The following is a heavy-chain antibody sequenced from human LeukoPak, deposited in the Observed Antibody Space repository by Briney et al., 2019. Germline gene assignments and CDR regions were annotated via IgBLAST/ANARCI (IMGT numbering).Heavy chain of an antibody. V-gene: IGHV4-61*01. J-gene: IGHJ4*02. Sequence: SETLSLTCTVSGGSISSSSYYWGWIRQPPGKGLEWIVYIYYSGSTNYNPSLKSRVTISVDTSKNQFSLKLSSVTAADTAVYYCAREICSSTSCYTDYWGQGTLVTVSS. CDR2: IYYSGST. D-gene: IGHD2-2*02. CDR1: GGSISSSSYY. CDR3: AREICSSTSCYTDY.